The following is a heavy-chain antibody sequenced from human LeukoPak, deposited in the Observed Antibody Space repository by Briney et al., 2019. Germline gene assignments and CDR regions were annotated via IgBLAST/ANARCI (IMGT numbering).Heavy chain of an antibody. V-gene: IGHV1-2*04. D-gene: IGHD3-22*01. J-gene: IGHJ6*02. CDR3: ARDPYYYDSSGPKGGDGYYYYGMDV. CDR1: GYTFTGYY. Sequence: ASVKVSCKASGYTFTGYYMHWVRQAPGQGLEWMGWINPNSGGTNYAQKFQGWVTMTRDMSISTAYMELSRLRSDDTAVYYCARDPYYYDSSGPKGGDGYYYYGMDVWGQGTTVTVSS. CDR2: INPNSGGT.